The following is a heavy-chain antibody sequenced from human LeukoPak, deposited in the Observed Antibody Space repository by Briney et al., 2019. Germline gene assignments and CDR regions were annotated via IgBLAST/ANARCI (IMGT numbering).Heavy chain of an antibody. CDR1: GYTFTGYY. Sequence: ASVKVSCKASGYTFTGYYMHWVRQAPGQGLEWMGWINPNCGGTNYAQKFQGRVTMTRDTSISTAYMELSRLRSDDTAVYYCARDVSGELFDYWGQGTLVTVSS. V-gene: IGHV1-2*02. D-gene: IGHD1-7*01. J-gene: IGHJ4*02. CDR2: INPNCGGT. CDR3: ARDVSGELFDY.